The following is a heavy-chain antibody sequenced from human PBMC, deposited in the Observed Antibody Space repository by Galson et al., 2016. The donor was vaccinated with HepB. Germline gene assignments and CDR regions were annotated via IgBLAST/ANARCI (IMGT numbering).Heavy chain of an antibody. Sequence: SLRLSCAASGFTFSNFDMHWVRQAPGKGLDWVAVISYDGSNKYYADSVKGRFTISRDNSKNTGYLQMNSLRAEDTAVYYCARAYLLYCTTTSCYFDYWGQGTLVTVSS. CDR2: ISYDGSNK. D-gene: IGHD2-2*01. J-gene: IGHJ4*02. CDR1: GFTFSNFD. V-gene: IGHV3-30*03. CDR3: ARAYLLYCTTTSCYFDY.